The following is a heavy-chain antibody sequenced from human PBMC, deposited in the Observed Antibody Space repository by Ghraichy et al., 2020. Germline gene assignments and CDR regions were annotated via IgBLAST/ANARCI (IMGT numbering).Heavy chain of an antibody. D-gene: IGHD3-16*01. V-gene: IGHV3-21*01. CDR2: ISSSSSYI. CDR3: ARDPLGAYYFDY. CDR1: GFTFSSYS. J-gene: IGHJ4*02. Sequence: GESLNISCAASGFTFSSYSMNWVRQAPGKGLEWVSSISSSSSYIYYADSVKGRFTISRDNAKNSLYLKMNSLRAEDTAVYYCARDPLGAYYFDYWGQGTLVTVSS.